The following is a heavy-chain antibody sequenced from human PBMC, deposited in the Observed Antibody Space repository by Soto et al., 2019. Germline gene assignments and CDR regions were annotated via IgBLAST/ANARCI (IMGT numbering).Heavy chain of an antibody. CDR2: ISGSGGST. J-gene: IGHJ4*02. Sequence: GGSLRLSCAASGFTFSSYAMSWVRQAPGKGLEWVSAISGSGGSTYYADSVKGLFTISRDNSKNTLYLQMNSLRAEDKAAYYCAKSPSDCSSTSCYYFDYWGQGTLVTVSS. V-gene: IGHV3-23*01. D-gene: IGHD2-2*01. CDR3: AKSPSDCSSTSCYYFDY. CDR1: GFTFSSYA.